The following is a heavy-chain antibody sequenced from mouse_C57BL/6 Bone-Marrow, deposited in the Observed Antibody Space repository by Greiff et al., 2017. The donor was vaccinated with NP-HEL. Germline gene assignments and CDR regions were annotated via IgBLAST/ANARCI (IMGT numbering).Heavy chain of an antibody. CDR1: GFTFSSYA. CDR2: ISDGGSYT. J-gene: IGHJ4*01. V-gene: IGHV5-4*03. CDR3: ARCDGGTAQATSAMDY. Sequence: EVMLVESGGGLVKPGGSLKLSCAASGFTFSSYAMSWVRQTPEKRLEWVATISDGGSYTYYPDIVKGRFTISRDNAKNNLYLQMSHLKSEDTAMYYCARCDGGTAQATSAMDYWGQGTSVTVSS. D-gene: IGHD3-2*02.